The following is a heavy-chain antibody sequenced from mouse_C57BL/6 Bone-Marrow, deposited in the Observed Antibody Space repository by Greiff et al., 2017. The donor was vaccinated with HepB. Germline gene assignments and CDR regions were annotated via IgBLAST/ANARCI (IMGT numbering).Heavy chain of an antibody. Sequence: EGKGGEFGGGFVQPKGTFKLSFAAPGFTFNTYALHWVRPAPGKGLEWVARIRSKSSNYATYYADSVKDRFTISRDDSQSMLYLQMNNLKTEDTAMYYCVRGSNFDYWGQGTTLTVSS. J-gene: IGHJ2*01. CDR1: GFTFNTYA. D-gene: IGHD5-1*01. V-gene: IGHV10-3*01. CDR2: IRSKSSNYAT. CDR3: VRGSNFDY.